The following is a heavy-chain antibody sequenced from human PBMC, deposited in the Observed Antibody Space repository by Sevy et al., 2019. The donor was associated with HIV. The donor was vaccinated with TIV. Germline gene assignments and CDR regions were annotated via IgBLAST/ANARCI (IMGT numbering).Heavy chain of an antibody. CDR3: ASLPAVAGTQRDY. Sequence: SETLSLTCTVSGGSISSSSYYWGWIRQPPGKGLEWIGSIYYSGSTYYNPSLKSRVTISVDTSKNQFSLKLSSVTAADTAVYYCASLPAVAGTQRDYWGQRTLVTVSS. V-gene: IGHV4-39*01. D-gene: IGHD6-19*01. CDR1: GGSISSSSYY. J-gene: IGHJ4*02. CDR2: IYYSGST.